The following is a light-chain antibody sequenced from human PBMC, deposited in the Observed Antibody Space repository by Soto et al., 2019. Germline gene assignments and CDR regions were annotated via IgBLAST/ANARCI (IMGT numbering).Light chain of an antibody. CDR3: QQSYTTPLFT. CDR2: AAS. V-gene: IGKV1-39*01. J-gene: IGKJ3*01. Sequence: DIQMTQSPSSLSASVGDRVTITCRASQSISTNLNWYQVKPGQAPKLLIYAASSLESGVPSRLSGSGSGTDFALTSSSLQPADFATYYCQQSYTTPLFTFGPGTKVDIK. CDR1: QSISTN.